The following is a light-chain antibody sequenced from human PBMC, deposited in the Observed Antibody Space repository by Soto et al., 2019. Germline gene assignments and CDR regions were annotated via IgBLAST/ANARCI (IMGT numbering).Light chain of an antibody. J-gene: IGLJ2*01. CDR3: QSLRV. Sequence: SYELTQPPSVSVSPGQTARITCSGDALPKQYAYWYQQKPGQAPVLVIYKDSERPSGIPERFSGSSSGTTVTLTISGVQAEDEADYYCQSLRVFGGGTKLTVL. CDR1: ALPKQY. CDR2: KDS. V-gene: IGLV3-25*03.